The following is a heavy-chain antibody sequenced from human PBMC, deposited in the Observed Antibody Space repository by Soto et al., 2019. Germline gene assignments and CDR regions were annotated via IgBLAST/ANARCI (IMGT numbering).Heavy chain of an antibody. V-gene: IGHV3-23*01. CDR2: ITGSGDYT. CDR3: ARPITSTFDY. D-gene: IGHD1-20*01. CDR1: GFTFSIYN. J-gene: IGHJ4*02. Sequence: EVQLLESGGGLVQPGGSLRLSCVASGFTFSIYNMNWVRQAPGKGLEWVSVITGSGDYTNYADSVKGRFTISRDNSKNTLYLQMNSPRAEDKAVYLCARPITSTFDYWGQGTLVTVSS.